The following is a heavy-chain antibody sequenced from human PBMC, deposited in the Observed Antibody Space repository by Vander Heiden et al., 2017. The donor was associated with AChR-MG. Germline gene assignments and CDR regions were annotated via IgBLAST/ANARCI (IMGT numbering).Heavy chain of an antibody. V-gene: IGHV4-34*01. J-gene: IGHJ4*02. D-gene: IGHD3-3*01. CDR2: INHSGST. Sequence: QVQLQQWGAGLLKPSETLSLTCAVYGGSFSGYYWRWIRQPPGKGLEWIGEINHSGSTNYNPSLKSRVTISVDTSKNQFSLKLSSVTAADTAVYYCARDEGRITIFGVVIMGYFDYWGQGTLVTVSS. CDR1: GGSFSGYY. CDR3: ARDEGRITIFGVVIMGYFDY.